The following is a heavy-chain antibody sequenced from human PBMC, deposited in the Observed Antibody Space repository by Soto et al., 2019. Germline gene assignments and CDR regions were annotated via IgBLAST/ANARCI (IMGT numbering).Heavy chain of an antibody. CDR2: INSDGSST. CDR1: GFTFRSYW. CDR3: SNGGRSLKFEC. V-gene: IGHV3-74*01. J-gene: IGHJ4*02. Sequence: GGALRLSCAASGFTFRSYWMQWVRQAPGKGLVWVSWINSDGSSTSYADSVKGRFTISRDNAKNTLYLQMNSLRAEDTAVNYCSNGGRSLKFECWGVGTLVT. D-gene: IGHD2-15*01.